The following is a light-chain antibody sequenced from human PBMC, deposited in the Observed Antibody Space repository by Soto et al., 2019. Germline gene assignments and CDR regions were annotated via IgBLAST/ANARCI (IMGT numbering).Light chain of an antibody. V-gene: IGKV3-20*01. CDR1: QTVGSSF. J-gene: IGKJ5*01. Sequence: ENVLTQSPATLSLSPGERATLSCRASQTVGSSFLAWYQQKRGQAPRLLNYGASNRATGIPDRFSGSGSGTDFTLTISRLEPEDFAVYYCQQYGSSPPRITFGQGTRLEIK. CDR2: GAS. CDR3: QQYGSSPPRIT.